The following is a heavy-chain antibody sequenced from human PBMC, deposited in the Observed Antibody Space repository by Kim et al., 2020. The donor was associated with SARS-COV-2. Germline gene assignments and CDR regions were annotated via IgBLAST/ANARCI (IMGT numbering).Heavy chain of an antibody. CDR2: INTSDGST. J-gene: IGHJ4*02. V-gene: IGHV1-46*01. CDR1: GYTFTSYY. D-gene: IGHD3-10*01. CDR3: ARVLVWFGEFLGGTDY. Sequence: ASVKVSCKASGYTFTSYYMNWVRQAPGQGLEWMGIINTSDGSTSYAQKFQGRVTMTRDTSTSTVYMELSSLRSEDTAVYYCARVLVWFGEFLGGTDYWGQGSLSNVSS.